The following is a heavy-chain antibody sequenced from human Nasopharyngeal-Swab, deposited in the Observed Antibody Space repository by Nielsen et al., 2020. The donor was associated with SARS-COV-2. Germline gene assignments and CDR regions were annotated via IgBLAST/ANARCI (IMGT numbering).Heavy chain of an antibody. Sequence: SETLSLTCTVSGGSISSSSYYWGWIRQPPGKGLEWIGSIYYSGSTYYNSSLKSRVTISVDTSKNQFSLKLSSVTAADTAVYYCAGEIITIFGVVIPNWFDPWGQGTLVTVSS. CDR2: IYYSGST. CDR1: GGSISSSSYY. J-gene: IGHJ5*02. D-gene: IGHD3-3*01. V-gene: IGHV4-39*02. CDR3: AGEIITIFGVVIPNWFDP.